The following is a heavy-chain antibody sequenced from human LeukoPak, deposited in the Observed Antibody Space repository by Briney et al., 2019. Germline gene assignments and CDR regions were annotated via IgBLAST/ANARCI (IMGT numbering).Heavy chain of an antibody. CDR2: INPSGGST. CDR3: AREHPYYDSSGYVVLAFDI. D-gene: IGHD3-22*01. CDR1: GYTFTSYY. J-gene: IGHJ3*02. V-gene: IGHV1-46*01. Sequence: ASVKVSCKASGYTFTSYYMHWVRQAPGQGLEWMGIINPSGGSTSYAQKLQGRVTMTTDTSTSTAYMELRSLRSDDTAVYYCAREHPYYDSSGYVVLAFDIWGQGTMVTVSS.